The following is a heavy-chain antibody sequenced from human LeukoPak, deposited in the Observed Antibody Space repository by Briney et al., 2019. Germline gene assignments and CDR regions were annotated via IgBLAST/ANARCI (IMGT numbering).Heavy chain of an antibody. CDR2: IYYSGST. Sequence: SETPSLTCTVSGGSISSYYWSWIRQPPGKGLEWIGYIYYSGSTYYNPSLKSRVTISVDTSKNQFSLKLSSVTAADTAVYYCARVAGSYYFGYWGQGTLVTVSS. D-gene: IGHD1-26*01. CDR3: ARVAGSYYFGY. J-gene: IGHJ4*02. CDR1: GGSISSYY. V-gene: IGHV4-59*08.